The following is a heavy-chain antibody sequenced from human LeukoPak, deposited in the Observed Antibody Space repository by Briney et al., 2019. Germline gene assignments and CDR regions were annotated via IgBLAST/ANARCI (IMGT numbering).Heavy chain of an antibody. CDR2: FHHSGSS. CDR3: ARDFGGYYYGMDV. Sequence: SETLSLTCAVSGGSISNYYWNWIRQSPGKGLEWIGYFHHSGSSTYKPSLKSRVTLSVDTSKNQFSLKLSSVTAADTAVYYCARDFGGYYYGMDVWGQGTTVTVSS. D-gene: IGHD2-15*01. V-gene: IGHV4-59*01. J-gene: IGHJ6*02. CDR1: GGSISNYY.